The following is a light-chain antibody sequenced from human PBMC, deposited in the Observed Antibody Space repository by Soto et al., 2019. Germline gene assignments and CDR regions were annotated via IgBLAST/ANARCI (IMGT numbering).Light chain of an antibody. CDR2: GAS. V-gene: IGKV3-20*01. CDR1: QSVSSSH. Sequence: EAVLTQSPGIVSLSPGERAALSCRASQSVSSSHLAWYHQKPGQAPRLLMYGASSRAPGVPDRFSGSGSGTDFTLTINRLEPEDFGVYHCQYYGGTPTFGGGTKVEMK. CDR3: QYYGGTPT. J-gene: IGKJ4*01.